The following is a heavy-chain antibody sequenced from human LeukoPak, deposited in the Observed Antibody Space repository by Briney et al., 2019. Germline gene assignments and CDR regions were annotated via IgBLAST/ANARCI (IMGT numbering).Heavy chain of an antibody. D-gene: IGHD3-22*01. CDR1: GFTFSSYA. Sequence: GGSLRLSCAASGFTFSSYARSWVRQAPGKGLEWVSAISGSGGSTYYADSVKGRFTISRDNSKNTLYLQMNSLRAEDTAVYYCAKRGVVVTLEYFQHWGQGTLVTVSS. J-gene: IGHJ1*01. CDR2: ISGSGGST. V-gene: IGHV3-23*01. CDR3: AKRGVVVTLEYFQH.